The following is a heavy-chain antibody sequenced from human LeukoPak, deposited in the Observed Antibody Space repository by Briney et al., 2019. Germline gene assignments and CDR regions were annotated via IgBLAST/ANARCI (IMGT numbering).Heavy chain of an antibody. J-gene: IGHJ4*02. CDR3: ARSRYDVVYFDY. D-gene: IGHD3-3*01. CDR2: VSSSSSTI. V-gene: IGHV3-48*01. Sequence: PGGSLRLSCAASGFTFSSYSMNWVRQAPGEGLEWFSYVSSSSSTIYYADSVKGRFTISRDNVKNSLSLQMNSLRAEDTAVYYCARSRYDVVYFDYWGQGTLVTVSS. CDR1: GFTFSSYS.